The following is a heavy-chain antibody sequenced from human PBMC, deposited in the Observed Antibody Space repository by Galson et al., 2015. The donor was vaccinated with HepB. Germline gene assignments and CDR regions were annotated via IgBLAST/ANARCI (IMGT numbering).Heavy chain of an antibody. CDR3: ARAPMVRGVIMKPFDY. Sequence: SVTVSCKASGYTFTSYAMNWVRQAPGQGLEWMGWINTNTGNPTYAQGFTGRFVFSLDTPVSTAYLQISSLKAEDTAVYYCARAPMVRGVIMKPFDYWGQGTLVTVSS. J-gene: IGHJ4*02. CDR1: GYTFTSYA. V-gene: IGHV7-4-1*02. CDR2: INTNTGNP. D-gene: IGHD3-10*01.